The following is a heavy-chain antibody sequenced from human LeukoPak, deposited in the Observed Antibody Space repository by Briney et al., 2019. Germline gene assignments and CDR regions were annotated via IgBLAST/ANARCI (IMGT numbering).Heavy chain of an antibody. J-gene: IGHJ4*02. Sequence: PGGSLRLSCAASGFTFSSYEMNWVRQAPGKGLDWVSYISGSGSTIHYADSVKGRFTISRDNAKNSRYLQMNSLRAEDTAIYYCARGSLVHYYGSGSYRIRAGFDYWGQGTLVTVSA. V-gene: IGHV3-48*03. CDR3: ARGSLVHYYGSGSYRIRAGFDY. CDR2: ISGSGSTI. CDR1: GFTFSSYE. D-gene: IGHD3-10*01.